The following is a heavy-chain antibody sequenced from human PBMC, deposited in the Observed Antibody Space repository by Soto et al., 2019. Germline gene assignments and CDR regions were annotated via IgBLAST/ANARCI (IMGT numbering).Heavy chain of an antibody. CDR3: ARGDCSSTSCYYFDY. Sequence: QVQLVQSGAEVKKPGASVKVSCKASGYTFTGYYMHWVRQAPGQGLEWMGWINPNSGGTNYAQKFQGWVTMTRDTSLSTAYMELSRLRSDDTAVYYRARGDCSSTSCYYFDYWGQGTLVTVSS. J-gene: IGHJ4*02. D-gene: IGHD2-2*01. CDR1: GYTFTGYY. V-gene: IGHV1-2*04. CDR2: INPNSGGT.